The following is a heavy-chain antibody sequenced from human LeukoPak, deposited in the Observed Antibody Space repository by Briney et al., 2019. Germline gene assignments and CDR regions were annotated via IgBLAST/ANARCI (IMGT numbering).Heavy chain of an antibody. CDR2: MNHSGST. Sequence: SETLSLTCAVSGGSISSNSYYWSWIRQPPGKGLEWIGEMNHSGSTNYNPSLKSRLTISLDTSMNPFSIKLTSVTAPDTALYYCARRLGRKFGERFYYYHYMDVWGKGTTVTISS. V-gene: IGHV4-39*07. CDR1: GGSISSNSYY. J-gene: IGHJ6*03. CDR3: ARRLGRKFGERFYYYHYMDV. D-gene: IGHD3-10*01.